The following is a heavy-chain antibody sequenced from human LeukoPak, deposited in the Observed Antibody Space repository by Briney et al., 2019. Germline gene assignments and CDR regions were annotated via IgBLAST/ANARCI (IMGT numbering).Heavy chain of an antibody. Sequence: PGGPLRLSCAASGFTFSSYAMSWVRQAPGKGLEWVSAITASGGSTYYADSVKGRFTISRDNSNNTLYLQMNSLRAEDTAVYYCAKDLSAFDHWGQGTLVTVSS. CDR2: ITASGGST. CDR3: AKDLSAFDH. V-gene: IGHV3-23*01. J-gene: IGHJ4*02. CDR1: GFTFSSYA.